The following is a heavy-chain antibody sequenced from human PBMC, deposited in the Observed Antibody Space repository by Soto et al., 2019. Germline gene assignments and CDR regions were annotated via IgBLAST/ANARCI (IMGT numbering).Heavy chain of an antibody. V-gene: IGHV3-13*01. CDR1: GFTFSAYD. CDR2: IGTQHDT. Sequence: EVQLVESGGALVQPGGSPRLSCAASGFTFSAYDMHWVRQPTGKGLEWVSAIGTQHDTYYPDSVKGRFTISRENAKNSLYIQMNSLRTGDTAVYYCARQASYWHGGGGWFDPWGQGTLVTVSS. CDR3: ARQASYWHGGGGWFDP. J-gene: IGHJ5*02. D-gene: IGHD2-8*02.